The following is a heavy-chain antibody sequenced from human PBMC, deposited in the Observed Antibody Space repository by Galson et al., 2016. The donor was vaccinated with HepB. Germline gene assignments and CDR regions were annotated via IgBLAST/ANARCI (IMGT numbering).Heavy chain of an antibody. CDR1: GFTFSTYA. V-gene: IGHV3-30-3*01. Sequence: SLRLSCAASGFTFSTYAMHWVRQAPGKGLEWVAVISYDGSNKHYADSVKGRFTISRDNSNYTLYLQMNSLRTEDTAVYYCARDLPLPITIFGIVISEDDYGGQGTLVTVSS. J-gene: IGHJ4*02. CDR3: ARDLPLPITIFGIVISEDDY. D-gene: IGHD3-3*01. CDR2: ISYDGSNK.